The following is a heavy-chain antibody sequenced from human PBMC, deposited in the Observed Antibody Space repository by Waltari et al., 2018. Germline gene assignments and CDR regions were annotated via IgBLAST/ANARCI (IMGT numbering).Heavy chain of an antibody. CDR2: INPNSGDT. CDR3: ARGFLDGYRPRQLENDY. J-gene: IGHJ4*02. V-gene: IGHV1-2*02. Sequence: QVQLVQSGAEVKKPGASVKVSCKASRYTFTSYYIHWVRQAPGQGLEWMGWINPNSGDTNYAEKFQGSVTMTRETSISTAYMELTSLTSDDTAVYYCARGFLDGYRPRQLENDYWGQGTLVTVSS. CDR1: RYTFTSYY. D-gene: IGHD5-12*01.